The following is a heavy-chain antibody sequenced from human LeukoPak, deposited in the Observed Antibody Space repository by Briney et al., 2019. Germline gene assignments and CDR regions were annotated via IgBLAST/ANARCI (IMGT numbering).Heavy chain of an antibody. CDR2: IYHSGST. CDR3: AVIAAAGTAYFDY. J-gene: IGHJ4*02. CDR1: GGSISSSNW. D-gene: IGHD6-13*01. V-gene: IGHV4-4*02. Sequence: SETLSLTCAVSGGSISSSNWWSWVRQPPGKGLEWIGEIYHSGSTNYNPSLKSRVTISVDTSKNQFSLKLSSVTAADTAVYYCAVIAAAGTAYFDYWGQGTLVTVSS.